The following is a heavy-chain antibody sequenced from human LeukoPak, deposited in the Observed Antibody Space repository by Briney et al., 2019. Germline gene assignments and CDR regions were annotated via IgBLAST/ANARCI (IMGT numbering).Heavy chain of an antibody. CDR1: GFTFSSYA. D-gene: IGHD4-17*01. CDR3: AKRGDFEGSLRAPLKYYFDY. Sequence: PGGSLRLSCAASGFTFSSYAMSWVRQAPGKGLEWVSAISGSGGSTYYADSVKGRFTISRDNSKNTLYLQMNSLRAEDTAVYYCAKRGDFEGSLRAPLKYYFDYWGQGTLVTVSS. V-gene: IGHV3-23*01. J-gene: IGHJ4*02. CDR2: ISGSGGST.